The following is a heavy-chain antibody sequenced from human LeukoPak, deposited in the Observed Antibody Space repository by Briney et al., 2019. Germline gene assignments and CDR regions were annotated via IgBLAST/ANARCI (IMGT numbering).Heavy chain of an antibody. CDR3: ATTTARRRIVATRGTGFDY. Sequence: PSETLSLTCSVSGGSISSSGYYWGWIRQPPGKGLGWIGSIYYSGSTYYNPSLKSRVTISVDTSKNQFSLKLSSVTAADTAVYYCATTTARRRIVATRGTGFDYWGQGTLVTVSS. V-gene: IGHV4-39*01. J-gene: IGHJ4*02. CDR1: GGSISSSGYY. D-gene: IGHD5-12*01. CDR2: IYYSGST.